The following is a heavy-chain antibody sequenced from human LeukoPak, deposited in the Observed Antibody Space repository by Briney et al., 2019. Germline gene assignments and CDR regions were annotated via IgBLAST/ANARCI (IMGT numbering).Heavy chain of an antibody. CDR1: GFTFSGFA. CDR3: AKGSPYSGSYYGFDY. J-gene: IGHJ4*02. CDR2: ISGSGDNT. V-gene: IGHV3-23*01. D-gene: IGHD1-26*01. Sequence: GGSLRLSCAASGFTFSGFAMSWVRRTPGKGLEWVSGISGSGDNTLYADSVKGRFTISRDNSKNTLYLQMNSLRAEDTAVYYCAKGSPYSGSYYGFDYWGLGTLVTVSS.